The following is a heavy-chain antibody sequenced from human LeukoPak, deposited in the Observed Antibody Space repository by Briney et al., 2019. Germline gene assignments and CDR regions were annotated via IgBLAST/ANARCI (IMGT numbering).Heavy chain of an antibody. J-gene: IGHJ4*02. CDR2: IIPIFGTA. CDR3: ARERSSGRDSPPDY. CDR1: GGTFTSYA. Sequence: GASVKVSCKASGGTFTSYAISWVRQAPGQGLEWMGRIIPIFGTANYAQKFQGRVTITTDESPSTAYMELSSLRSEDTAVYYCARERSSGRDSPPDYWGQGNLVTVSS. D-gene: IGHD6-19*01. V-gene: IGHV1-69*05.